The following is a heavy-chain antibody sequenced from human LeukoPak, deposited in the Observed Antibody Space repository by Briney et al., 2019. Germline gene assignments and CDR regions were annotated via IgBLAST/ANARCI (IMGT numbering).Heavy chain of an antibody. V-gene: IGHV3-23*01. J-gene: IGHJ4*02. CDR3: GVYSSSWHDY. CDR2: ISGSGGST. CDR1: GFTFSSYA. D-gene: IGHD6-13*01. Sequence: GGSLRLSCAASGFTFSSYAMSWVRQAPGKGLEWVSVISGSGGSTNYADSVKGRFTISRDNSKNTLYLQMNSLRAEDTAVYYCGVYSSSWHDYWGQGTLVTVSS.